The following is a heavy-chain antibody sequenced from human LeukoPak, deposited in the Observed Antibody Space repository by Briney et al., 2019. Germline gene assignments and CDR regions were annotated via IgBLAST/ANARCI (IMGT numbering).Heavy chain of an antibody. V-gene: IGHV1-18*01. D-gene: IGHD1-26*01. Sequence: ASVKVSCKASGYNFNNYGVSWVRQAPGQGLEWMGWISAKTGNTNYAQKVQGRVTMTTDTSTTTAYMELRSLGSDDTAVYYCASGSYPYSHGMDVWGQGTTVTVSS. CDR1: GYNFNNYG. CDR2: ISAKTGNT. CDR3: ASGSYPYSHGMDV. J-gene: IGHJ6*02.